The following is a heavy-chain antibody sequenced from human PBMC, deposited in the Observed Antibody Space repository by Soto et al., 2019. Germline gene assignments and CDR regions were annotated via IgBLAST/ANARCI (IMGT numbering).Heavy chain of an antibody. V-gene: IGHV3-23*01. J-gene: IGHJ6*02. CDR2: ISSRGDRT. D-gene: IGHD5-18*01. Sequence: GSLRLSCAGSGFTFSRYAMNWVRQAPGKGLEWVSIISSRGDRTSYVESVKGRFTISRDDSKNTLFLHMNSLGAEDTAVYYCAKETGYSYGFQPNALDVWGQETTVTVSS. CDR1: GFTFSRYA. CDR3: AKETGYSYGFQPNALDV.